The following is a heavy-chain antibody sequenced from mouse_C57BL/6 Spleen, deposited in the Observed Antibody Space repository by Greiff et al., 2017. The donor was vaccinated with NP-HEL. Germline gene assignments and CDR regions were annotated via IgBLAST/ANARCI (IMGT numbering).Heavy chain of an antibody. Sequence: KQSCKASGYTFTSYWMHWVKQRPGRGLEWIGRIDPNSGGTKYNEKFKSKATLTVDKPSSTAYMQLSSLTSEDSAVYYCARGYYGSSYNFDYWGQGTTLTVSS. J-gene: IGHJ2*01. CDR3: ARGYYGSSYNFDY. V-gene: IGHV1-72*01. CDR2: IDPNSGGT. CDR1: GYTFTSYW. D-gene: IGHD1-1*01.